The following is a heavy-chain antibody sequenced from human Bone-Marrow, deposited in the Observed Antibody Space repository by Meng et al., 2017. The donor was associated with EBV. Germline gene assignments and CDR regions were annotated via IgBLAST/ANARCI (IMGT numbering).Heavy chain of an antibody. D-gene: IGHD6-19*01. CDR2: ISAYNGNT. J-gene: IGHJ3*02. V-gene: IGHV1-18*01. Sequence: QGELVQSWSGVKKPGASVKVSCKASGYTFTRYGISWVRQAPGQGLEWMGWISAYNGNTNYAQKFQGRVTMTRDTSTSTVYMELSSLRSEDTAVYSCARDRWLVSGGLGYDAFDIWGQGTMVTVSS. CDR3: ARDRWLVSGGLGYDAFDI. CDR1: GYTFTRYG.